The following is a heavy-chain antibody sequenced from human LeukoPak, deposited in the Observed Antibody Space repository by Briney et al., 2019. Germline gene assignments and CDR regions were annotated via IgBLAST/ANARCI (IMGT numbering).Heavy chain of an antibody. CDR1: GGSISSGGYY. V-gene: IGHV4-31*03. D-gene: IGHD2-15*01. Sequence: SETLSLTCTVAGGSISSGGYYWSWIRQHPGKGLEWIGYIYYSGSTYYNPSLKSRVTISVDTSKNQFSPKLSSVTAADTAVYYCARDHGLGGGFDYWGQGTLVTVSS. CDR3: ARDHGLGGGFDY. J-gene: IGHJ4*02. CDR2: IYYSGST.